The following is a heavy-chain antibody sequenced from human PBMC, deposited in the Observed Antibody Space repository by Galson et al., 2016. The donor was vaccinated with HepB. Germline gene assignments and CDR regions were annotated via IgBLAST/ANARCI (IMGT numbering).Heavy chain of an antibody. D-gene: IGHD3-16*01. CDR2: VSYSGTT. J-gene: IGHJ4*02. Sequence: SETLSLTCTVSGGAISTSSHYGGWIRQPPGKGLEWIVSVSYSGTTYYNPSLKSRVTTSVDPSKNKFSLKLRTVTATDTAVYYCARIFPSTNYVGSFDYWGQGALVTVSS. CDR1: GGAISTSSHY. CDR3: ARIFPSTNYVGSFDY. V-gene: IGHV4-39*01.